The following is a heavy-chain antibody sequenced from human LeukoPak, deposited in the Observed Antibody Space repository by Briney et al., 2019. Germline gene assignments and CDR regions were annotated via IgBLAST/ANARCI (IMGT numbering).Heavy chain of an antibody. CDR2: ISYDGSNK. D-gene: IGHD2-15*01. CDR1: GFTFSSYA. CDR3: ARARPYCSGGSCYSPHYYYYYGMDV. V-gene: IGHV3-30-3*01. Sequence: TGGSLRLSCAASGFTFSSYAMHWVRQAPGKGLEWVAVISYDGSNKYYADSVKGRFTISRDNSKNTLYLQMNSLRAEDTAVYYCARARPYCSGGSCYSPHYYYYYGMDVWGQGTTVTVSS. J-gene: IGHJ6*02.